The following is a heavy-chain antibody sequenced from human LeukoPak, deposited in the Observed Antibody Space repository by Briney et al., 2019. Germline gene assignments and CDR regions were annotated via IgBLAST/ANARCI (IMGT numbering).Heavy chain of an antibody. CDR3: TTPTGPAVISDY. CDR1: GFTFSSYE. J-gene: IGHJ4*02. V-gene: IGHV3-48*03. Sequence: GGSLRLSCAASGFTFSSYEMNWVRQAPGKGLEWVSYISSSGSTIYYADSVKGRFTISRDNAKNSLYLQMNSLRAEDTAMYYCTTPTGPAVISDYWGPGTLVTVSS. CDR2: ISSSGSTI. D-gene: IGHD2-2*01.